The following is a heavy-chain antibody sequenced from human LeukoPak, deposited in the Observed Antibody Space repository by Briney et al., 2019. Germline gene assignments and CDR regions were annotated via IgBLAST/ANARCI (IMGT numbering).Heavy chain of an antibody. CDR2: ISAFNDNT. CDR1: GYTFTNYG. Sequence: GASVKVSCKASGYTFTNYGVTWVRQAPGQGLEWMGWISAFNDNTDYAQKFQGRVTLTTDKSTSTAYMEMRSLRSDDTAVYYCARDRPPTESWGQGTLVTVSS. J-gene: IGHJ4*02. V-gene: IGHV1-18*01. CDR3: ARDRPPTES.